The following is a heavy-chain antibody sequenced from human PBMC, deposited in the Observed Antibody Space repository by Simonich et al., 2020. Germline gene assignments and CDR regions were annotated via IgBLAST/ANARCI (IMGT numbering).Heavy chain of an antibody. CDR2: IWYDGSKK. D-gene: IGHD6-19*01. CDR1: GFPFSCYG. V-gene: IGHV3-33*01. CDR3: ARGLGAGWRDAFDI. J-gene: IGHJ3*02. Sequence: QVQLVESGGGVVQPGRSRSLSCAASGFPFSCYGMHWVSRAPGKGREGVAIIWYDGSKKNYADSVKGRFTISRENSKNTLYRQRNSRRAEETAVYYCARGLGAGWRDAFDIWGQGTMVTVSS.